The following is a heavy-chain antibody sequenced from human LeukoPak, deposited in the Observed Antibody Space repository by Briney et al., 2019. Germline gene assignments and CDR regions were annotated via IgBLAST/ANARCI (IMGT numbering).Heavy chain of an antibody. D-gene: IGHD1-26*01. V-gene: IGHV4-34*01. CDR1: GGSFSGYY. Sequence: PSETLSLTCAVYGGSFSGYYWSWIRQPPGKGLEWIGEVNHSGSTNYNPSLKSRVTISVDTSKNQFSLKLSSVTAADTAVYYCARSCLGGSAFDYWGQGTLVTVSS. CDR2: VNHSGST. CDR3: ARSCLGGSAFDY. J-gene: IGHJ4*02.